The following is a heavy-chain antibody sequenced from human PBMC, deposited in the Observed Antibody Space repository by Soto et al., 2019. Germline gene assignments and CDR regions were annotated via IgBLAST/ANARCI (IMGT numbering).Heavy chain of an antibody. V-gene: IGHV3-23*01. CDR3: AKCDIVVPPAYYMDF. J-gene: IGHJ6*03. D-gene: IGHD2-15*01. CDR2: VSGSGGAT. CDR1: GFTFSSYA. Sequence: EVQLLESGGGLVQPGGSLRLSCVASGFTFSSYAMSWVRQAPGKGLEWVSLVSGSGGATYYADSVKGRFTISKDNFKNTVYLQMNSLGAEDTARYYCAKCDIVVPPAYYMDFSGKGTTVIVS.